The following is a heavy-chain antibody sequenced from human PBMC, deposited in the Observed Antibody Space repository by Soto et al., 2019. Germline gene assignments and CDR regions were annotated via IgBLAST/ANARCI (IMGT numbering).Heavy chain of an antibody. J-gene: IGHJ4*02. CDR1: GYTFTSYS. CDR2: INAGNGNT. CDR3: ARDTPANRGDY. Sequence: ASVKVSCKASGYTFTSYSMHWVRQAPGQRLEWMGWINAGNGNTKYSQKFQGRVTITRDTSASTAYMELSSLRSEDTAVYYCARDTPANRGDYWGQGTLVTVSS. V-gene: IGHV1-3*01. D-gene: IGHD7-27*01.